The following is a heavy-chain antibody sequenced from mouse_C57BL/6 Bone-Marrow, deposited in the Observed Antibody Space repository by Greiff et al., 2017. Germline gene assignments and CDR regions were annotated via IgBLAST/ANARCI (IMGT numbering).Heavy chain of an antibody. CDR2: ISDGGSYT. D-gene: IGHD3-2*02. J-gene: IGHJ3*01. CDR3: ARDEGRQLRLAWFAY. Sequence: EVKLMESGGGLVKPGGSLKLSCAASGFTFSSYAMSWVRQTPEKRLEWVATISDGGSYTYYPDNVKGRFTSSRDNAKNNLYLQMSHLKSEDTAMYYCARDEGRQLRLAWFAYWGQGTLVTVSA. CDR1: GFTFSSYA. V-gene: IGHV5-4*01.